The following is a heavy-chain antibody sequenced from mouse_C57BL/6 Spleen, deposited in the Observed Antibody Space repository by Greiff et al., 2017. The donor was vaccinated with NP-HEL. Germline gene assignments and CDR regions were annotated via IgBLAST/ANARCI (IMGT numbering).Heavy chain of an antibody. Sequence: QVQLQQPGAELVMPGASVKLSCKASGYTFTSYWMHWVKQRPGQGLEWIGEIDPSDSYTNYNQKFKGKSTLTVDKSSSTASMQLSSLTSEDSAVYYCARSPTGPYCDYWGQGTTLTVSS. CDR2: IDPSDSYT. D-gene: IGHD4-1*02. V-gene: IGHV1-69*01. CDR3: ARSPTGPYCDY. J-gene: IGHJ2*01. CDR1: GYTFTSYW.